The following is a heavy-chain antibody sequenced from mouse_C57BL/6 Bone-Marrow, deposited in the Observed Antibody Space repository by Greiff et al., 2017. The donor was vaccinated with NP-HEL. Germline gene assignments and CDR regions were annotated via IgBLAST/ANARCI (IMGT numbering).Heavy chain of an antibody. CDR3: ARKANYDYAHYFDY. V-gene: IGHV1-50*01. D-gene: IGHD2-4*01. CDR1: GYTFTSYW. J-gene: IGHJ2*01. CDR2: IDPSDSYT. Sequence: QVQLKQPGAELVKPGASVKLSCKASGYTFTSYWMQWVKQRPGQGLEWIGEIDPSDSYTNYNQKFKGKATLTVDTSSSTAYMQLSSLTSEDSAVYYCARKANYDYAHYFDYWGQGTTLTVSS.